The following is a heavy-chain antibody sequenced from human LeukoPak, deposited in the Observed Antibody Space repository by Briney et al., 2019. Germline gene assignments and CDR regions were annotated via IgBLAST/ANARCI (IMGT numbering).Heavy chain of an antibody. J-gene: IGHJ4*02. V-gene: IGHV4-59*01. CDR3: ARDLEYCSGGACFGY. Sequence: SETLSLTCTVSGGSISSYFWSWLRQPPGKGLEGIGYIFYRGSTKYNPSLTSRVTILGDTSMNQFSLKLRSLTAADTAVYYCARDLEYCSGGACFGYWGKGTLVTVSS. CDR1: GGSISSYF. CDR2: IFYRGST. D-gene: IGHD2-15*01.